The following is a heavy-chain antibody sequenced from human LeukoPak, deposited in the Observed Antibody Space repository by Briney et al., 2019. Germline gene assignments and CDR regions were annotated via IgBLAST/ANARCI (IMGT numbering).Heavy chain of an antibody. J-gene: IGHJ4*02. D-gene: IGHD4-17*01. CDR2: INHSGST. Sequence: PSEPLSLTCAVYGGSFSGYYWSWIRQPPGKGLEWIGEINHSGSTNYNPSLKSRVTISVDTSKNQFSLKLSSVTAADTAVYYCARGYGDPTDKFDYWGQGTLVTVSS. CDR3: ARGYGDPTDKFDY. CDR1: GGSFSGYY. V-gene: IGHV4-34*01.